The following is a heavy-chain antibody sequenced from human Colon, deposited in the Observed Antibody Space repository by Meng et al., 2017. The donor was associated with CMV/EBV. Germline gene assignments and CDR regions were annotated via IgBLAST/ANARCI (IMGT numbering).Heavy chain of an antibody. D-gene: IGHD2-15*01. CDR3: AGQRKELCSGTGCPLNF. CDR1: RGSISSYY. Sequence: SETLSLTCNVSRGSISSYYWSWVRQPPGKGLEWIGYVFFSGSINYNPSLKSRATISVDTYKNKFSLKLNTVTTGDTAVYYCAGQRKELCSGTGCPLNFWGQGTLVTVSS. J-gene: IGHJ4*02. V-gene: IGHV4-59*03. CDR2: VFFSGSI.